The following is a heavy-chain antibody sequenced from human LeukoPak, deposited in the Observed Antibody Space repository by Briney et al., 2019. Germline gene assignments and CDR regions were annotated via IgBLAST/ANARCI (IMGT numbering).Heavy chain of an antibody. V-gene: IGHV3-48*01. D-gene: IGHD5-12*01. CDR1: GGSISSSS. J-gene: IGHJ5*02. CDR2: IRSSSDT. Sequence: ETLSLTCTVSGGSISSSSYYWGWIRQPPGKGLEWVSHIRSSSDTFYADSVKGRFTISRDNARNSLYLQMKNLRGEDTAIYYCARDAGNSGYGCDLWGQGTLVTVSS. CDR3: ARDAGNSGYGCDL.